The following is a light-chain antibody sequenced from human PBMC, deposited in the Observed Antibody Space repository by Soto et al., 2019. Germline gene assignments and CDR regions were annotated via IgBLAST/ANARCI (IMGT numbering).Light chain of an antibody. V-gene: IGLV2-23*02. CDR3: SSYSTSSTRII. J-gene: IGLJ2*01. CDR2: EVS. Sequence: QAVVTQPASVSGSPGQSITISCTGTSSDVGSFNLVSWYQQHPGKAPKFMIYEVSERPSGVSNRFSGSKSGNTASLTISGLQAEDEADYYCSSYSTSSTRIIFGGGTQLTVL. CDR1: SSDVGSFNL.